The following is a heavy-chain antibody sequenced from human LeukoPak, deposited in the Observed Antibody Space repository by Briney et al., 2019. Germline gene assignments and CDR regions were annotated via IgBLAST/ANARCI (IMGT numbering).Heavy chain of an antibody. Sequence: GGSLRLSCAASGFTFSSYTMHWVRQAPGKGLEWVAGISYDGGNQYYADSVKGRFTISRDDSKKTLFLQMNSLRVEDTAVYYCARDGLGFDYWGQGSLVTVSS. D-gene: IGHD6-19*01. J-gene: IGHJ4*02. V-gene: IGHV3-30*04. CDR3: ARDGLGFDY. CDR2: ISYDGGNQ. CDR1: GFTFSSYT.